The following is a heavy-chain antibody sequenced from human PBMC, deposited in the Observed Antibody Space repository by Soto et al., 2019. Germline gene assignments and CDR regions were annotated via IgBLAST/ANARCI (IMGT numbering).Heavy chain of an antibody. V-gene: IGHV3-23*01. J-gene: IGHJ5*02. Sequence: PGGSLRLSCAASGFNFNTFAMSWIRQAPGKGLEWVSHISSSGASRDYADSVRGRFTISRDNSKNVLFLQMNSLRADDTATYYCAKDPTSPWNANCIDPWGKGTLVTVSS. D-gene: IGHD1-1*01. CDR1: GFNFNTFA. CDR2: ISSSGASR. CDR3: AKDPTSPWNANCIDP.